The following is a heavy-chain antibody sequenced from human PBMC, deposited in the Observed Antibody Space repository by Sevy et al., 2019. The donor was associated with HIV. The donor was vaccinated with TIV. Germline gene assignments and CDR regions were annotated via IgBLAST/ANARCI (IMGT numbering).Heavy chain of an antibody. J-gene: IGHJ4*02. D-gene: IGHD3-9*01. CDR1: GFIFDDYA. CDR3: AKDKRRYDILTRGGYFDY. Sequence: GGSLRLSCAASGFIFDDYAMHWVRQAPGKGLEWVSGISWDTVNIGYADSVKGRFTISRDNAKNTLYLQMNSLRAEDTAVDYCAKDKRRYDILTRGGYFDYWGQGTLVTVSS. CDR2: ISWDTVNI. V-gene: IGHV3-9*01.